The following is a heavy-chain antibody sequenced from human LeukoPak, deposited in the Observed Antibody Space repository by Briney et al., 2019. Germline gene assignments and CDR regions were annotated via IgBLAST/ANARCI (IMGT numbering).Heavy chain of an antibody. CDR3: ASGLVGIVGAYFDY. J-gene: IGHJ4*02. D-gene: IGHD1-26*01. CDR2: ISSSSSYI. Sequence: GGSLRLSCAASGFTFSSYSMNWVRQAPGKGLEWVSSISSSSSYIHYADSVKGRFTISRDNAKNSLYLQMNSLRAEDTAVYYCASGLVGIVGAYFDYWGQGTLVTVSS. CDR1: GFTFSSYS. V-gene: IGHV3-21*01.